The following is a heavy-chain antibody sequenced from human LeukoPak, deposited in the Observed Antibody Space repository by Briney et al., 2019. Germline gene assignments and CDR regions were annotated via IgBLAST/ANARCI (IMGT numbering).Heavy chain of an antibody. CDR1: GYTFTGYY. CDR2: INPNSGGT. CDR3: ARAVSSGWYQDY. Sequence: ASVKVSCKASGYTFTGYYMHWVRQAPGQGLEWMGRINPNSGGTNYAQKFQGRVTMTRDTSISTAYMELSRLRSDDTAVYYCARAVSSGWYQDYWGQGTLVTVFS. J-gene: IGHJ4*02. V-gene: IGHV1-2*06. D-gene: IGHD6-19*01.